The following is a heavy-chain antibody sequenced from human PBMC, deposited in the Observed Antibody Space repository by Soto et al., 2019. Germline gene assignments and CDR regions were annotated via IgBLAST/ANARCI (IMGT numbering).Heavy chain of an antibody. CDR1: GYPVTAYY. Sequence: QLHLVQSGAVVKKPRASVTVSCSASGYPVTAYYMHWVRQAPGRGLEWMGGINPATGAAKYTQTFQGRVTMARDTSPSTVFMELGGLTSEDTAVFFCARGGGVGVAGSAAFDMWGQGTLVTVSS. CDR3: ARGGGVGVAGSAAFDM. CDR2: INPATGAA. J-gene: IGHJ3*02. V-gene: IGHV1-2*02. D-gene: IGHD3-3*01.